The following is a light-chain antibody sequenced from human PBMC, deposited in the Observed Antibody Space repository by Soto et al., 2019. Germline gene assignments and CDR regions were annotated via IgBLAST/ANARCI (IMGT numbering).Light chain of an antibody. CDR1: SSDVGNYNY. Sequence: QSALTQPRSVSGSPGQSVTISCTGTSSDVGNYNYVSWYQQYPGKAPKVMIYDVSKRPSGVPDRFSGSKSGNTASLTISGLQAEDEGDYYCCSYAGRLHVIFGEGTKVTVL. J-gene: IGLJ2*01. V-gene: IGLV2-11*01. CDR2: DVS. CDR3: CSYAGRLHVI.